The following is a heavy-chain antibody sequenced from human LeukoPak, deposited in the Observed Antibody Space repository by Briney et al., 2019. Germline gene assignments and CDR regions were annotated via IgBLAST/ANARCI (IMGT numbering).Heavy chain of an antibody. D-gene: IGHD6-6*01. CDR2: INHSGST. Sequence: SETLSLTCAVYGGSFSGYYWSWIRQPPGKGLEWIGEINHSGSTNYNPSLKSRVTISVDTSENQFSLKLSSVTAADTAVYYCASSLYSSSPYYYYYYGMDVWGQGTTVTVSS. V-gene: IGHV4-34*01. J-gene: IGHJ6*02. CDR3: ASSLYSSSPYYYYYYGMDV. CDR1: GGSFSGYY.